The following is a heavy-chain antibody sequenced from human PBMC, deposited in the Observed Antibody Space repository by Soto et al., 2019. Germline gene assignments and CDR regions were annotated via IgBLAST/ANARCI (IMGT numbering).Heavy chain of an antibody. CDR3: ARHYSSGSRNWFDP. Sequence: SEDLSLTCSVSGCSLKISMYFCGWVRQPPGKGLEWIGSIYYSGSTYYNPSLRSRVTISVDTSKNQFSLKLSSVTAADTAVFYCARHYSSGSRNWFDPWGQGTLVTVSS. CDR2: IYYSGST. CDR1: GCSLKISMYF. J-gene: IGHJ5*02. D-gene: IGHD6-19*01. V-gene: IGHV4-39*01.